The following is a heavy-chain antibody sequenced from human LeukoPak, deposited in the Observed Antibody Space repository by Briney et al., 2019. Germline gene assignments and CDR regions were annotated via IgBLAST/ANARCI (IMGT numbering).Heavy chain of an antibody. CDR3: ARGGPPYCGGDCYSYFDY. J-gene: IGHJ4*02. Sequence: PSETLSLTCAVYGGSFSGYYWSWIRQPPGKGLEWIGEINHSGSTNYNPSLKSRVTISVDTSKNQFSLKLSSVTAADTAVYYCARGGPPYCGGDCYSYFDYWGQGTLVTVSS. CDR1: GGSFSGYY. V-gene: IGHV4-34*01. CDR2: INHSGST. D-gene: IGHD2-21*02.